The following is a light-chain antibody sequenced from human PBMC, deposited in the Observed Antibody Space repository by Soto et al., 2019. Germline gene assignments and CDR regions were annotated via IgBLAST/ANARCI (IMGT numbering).Light chain of an antibody. CDR3: QQYYSTPPELT. CDR1: QSISSW. J-gene: IGKJ4*01. V-gene: IGKV1-5*03. CDR2: KAS. Sequence: DIQMTQSPSTLSASVGDRVTITCRASQSISSWLAWYQQKPGKAPKLLIYKASSLESGVPSRFSGSGSGTEFTLTISSLQAEDVAVYYCQQYYSTPPELTFGGGTKVDI.